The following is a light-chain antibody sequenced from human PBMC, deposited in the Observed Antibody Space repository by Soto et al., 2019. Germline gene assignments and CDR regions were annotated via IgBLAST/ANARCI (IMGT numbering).Light chain of an antibody. CDR3: QQYNRYTWT. J-gene: IGKJ1*01. CDR1: SSISTW. V-gene: IGKV1-5*01. Sequence: DIQMTQSPPTLSASVGDRVTITCRASSSISTWLAWYQQKPGKAPNLLIYDASSLESGVPSRFSGGGSGTEFTLTISSLQPDDFATYYCQQYNRYTWTFGQGTKVESK. CDR2: DAS.